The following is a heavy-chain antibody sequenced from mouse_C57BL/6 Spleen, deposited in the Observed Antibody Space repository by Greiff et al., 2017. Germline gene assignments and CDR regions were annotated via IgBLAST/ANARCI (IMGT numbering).Heavy chain of an antibody. CDR2: INYDGSST. Sequence: EVNLVESEGGLVQPGSSMKLSCTASGFTFSDYYMAWVRQVPEKGLEWVANINYDGSSTYYLDSLKSRFIISRDNAKNILYLQMSSLKSEDTATYYCAREDYGTLYAMDYWGQGTSVTVSS. D-gene: IGHD1-1*01. CDR3: AREDYGTLYAMDY. J-gene: IGHJ4*01. CDR1: GFTFSDYY. V-gene: IGHV5-16*01.